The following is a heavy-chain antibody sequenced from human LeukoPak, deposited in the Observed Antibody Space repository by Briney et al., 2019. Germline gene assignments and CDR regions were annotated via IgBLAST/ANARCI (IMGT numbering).Heavy chain of an antibody. CDR1: GFTFSSYG. Sequence: PGGSLRLSCAASGFTFSSYGMHWVRQAPGKGLEWVAVISHDGSNKYYADSVKGRFTISRDNSKNTLYLQMNSLRAEDTAVYYCARVNGRSGYYDAFDIWGQGTMVTVSS. CDR3: ARVNGRSGYYDAFDI. CDR2: ISHDGSNK. J-gene: IGHJ3*02. D-gene: IGHD3-22*01. V-gene: IGHV3-30*03.